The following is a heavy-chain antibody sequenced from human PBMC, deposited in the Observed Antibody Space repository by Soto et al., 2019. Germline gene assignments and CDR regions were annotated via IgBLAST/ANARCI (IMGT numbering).Heavy chain of an antibody. V-gene: IGHV3-30-3*01. J-gene: IGHJ6*02. CDR2: ISYDGSNK. D-gene: IGHD3-10*01. Sequence: GGSLRLSCAASGFTFSIYAMTWVRQAPGKGLEWVAVISYDGSNKYYADSVKGRFTISRDNSKDTLYLQMNSLRAEDTAVYYCARATEPVWFGELLSPTNYYYYGMDVWGQGTTVTVSS. CDR3: ARATEPVWFGELLSPTNYYYYGMDV. CDR1: GFTFSIYA.